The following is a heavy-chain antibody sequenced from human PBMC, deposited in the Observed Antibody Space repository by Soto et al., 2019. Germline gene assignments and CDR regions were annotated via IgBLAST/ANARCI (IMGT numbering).Heavy chain of an antibody. CDR2: IYHSGSA. V-gene: IGHV4-4*02. Sequence: PSETLSLTCTVSGGSITSENWWSWVRQPPEKGLEWIGEIYHSGSANYNPSLKSRATISLDKSKSQFSLQLTSVTAADKAIYYCVRDRGAVWGYYRTRAPRIDSWGQGIPVTISS. J-gene: IGHJ4*02. CDR3: VRDRGAVWGYYRTRAPRIDS. D-gene: IGHD3-16*01. CDR1: GGSITSENW.